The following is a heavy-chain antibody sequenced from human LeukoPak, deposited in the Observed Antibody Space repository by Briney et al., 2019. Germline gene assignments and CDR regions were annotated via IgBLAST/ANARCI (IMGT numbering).Heavy chain of an antibody. CDR3: ARSPSGSYYALRALDY. Sequence: GASVKVSCKASGYTFTGYYMHWVRQAPGQGLEWMGWINPNSGGTNYAQKFQGRVTMTRDTSISTAYMELSRLRSDDTAVYYCARSPSGSYYALRALDYWGQGTLVTVSS. D-gene: IGHD1-26*01. CDR1: GYTFTGYY. J-gene: IGHJ4*02. CDR2: INPNSGGT. V-gene: IGHV1-2*02.